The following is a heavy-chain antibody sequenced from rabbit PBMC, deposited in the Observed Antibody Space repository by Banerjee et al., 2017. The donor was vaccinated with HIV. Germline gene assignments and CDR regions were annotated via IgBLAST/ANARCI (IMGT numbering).Heavy chain of an antibody. Sequence: QSLEESGGDLVKPGTSLTLTCTASGFSFSSGYYMCWVRQAPVKGLELIGCIYTGSGTTYYASWVNGRFTISRNTSPSTVDLKMTSLTAADTATYFCARGSDCTYGYTDCAFRLWGPGTLVTVS. D-gene: IGHD6-1*01. V-gene: IGHV1S43*01. CDR3: ARGSDCTYGYTDCAFRL. J-gene: IGHJ4*01. CDR2: IYTGSGTT. CDR1: GFSFSSGYY.